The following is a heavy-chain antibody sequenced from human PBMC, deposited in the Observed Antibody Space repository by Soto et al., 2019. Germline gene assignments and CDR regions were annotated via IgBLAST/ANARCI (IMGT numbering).Heavy chain of an antibody. D-gene: IGHD5-18*01. CDR1: GGSISSGGYS. J-gene: IGHJ4*02. CDR3: AKAPDGIQLWPYWYPYFDY. CDR2: IYHSGST. V-gene: IGHV4-30-2*02. Sequence: SETLSLTCAVSGGSISSGGYSWSWIRQPPGKGLEWIGYIYHSGSTYYNPSLKSRVTISVDSSNNQFSLEVNSVTAADTAVYYCAKAPDGIQLWPYWYPYFDYWGQGTLVTVSS.